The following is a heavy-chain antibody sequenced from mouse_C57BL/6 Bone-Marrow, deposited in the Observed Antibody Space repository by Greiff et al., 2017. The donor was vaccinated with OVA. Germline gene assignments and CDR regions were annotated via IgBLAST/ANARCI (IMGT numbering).Heavy chain of an antibody. CDR2: SRNKANDYTT. CDR1: GFTFSDFY. D-gene: IGHD2-3*01. Sequence: EVQGVESGGGLVQSGRSLRLSCATSGFTFSDFYMEWVRQAPGKGLEWIAASRNKANDYTTEYSASVKGRFIVSRDTSQSILYLQMNALRAEDTAIYYCARDLDGYYPFDYWGQGTTLTVSS. CDR3: ARDLDGYYPFDY. V-gene: IGHV7-1*01. J-gene: IGHJ2*01.